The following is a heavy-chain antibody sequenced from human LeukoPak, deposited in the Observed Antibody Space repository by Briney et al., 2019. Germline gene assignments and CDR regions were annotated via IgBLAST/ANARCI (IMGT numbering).Heavy chain of an antibody. V-gene: IGHV3-23*01. Sequence: PGGSLRLSCAASGFTFSIYAMSWVRQAPGKGLEWVSTISGSGGDTYYADSVKGRFTISRDNAKNSLYLQMNSLRDEDTAVYYCARGYTYGHDYWGQGTLVTVSP. D-gene: IGHD5-18*01. J-gene: IGHJ4*02. CDR3: ARGYTYGHDY. CDR2: ISGSGGDT. CDR1: GFTFSIYA.